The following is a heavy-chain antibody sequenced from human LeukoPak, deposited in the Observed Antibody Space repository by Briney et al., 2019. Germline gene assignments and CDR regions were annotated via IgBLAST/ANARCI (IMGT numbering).Heavy chain of an antibody. D-gene: IGHD3-22*01. CDR2: IYSGGAT. V-gene: IGHV3-53*01. Sequence: PGGSLRLSCAASGFTVSSKYMSWVRRAPGKGLEWVSVIYSGGATYYADSVKGRFTVSRDNSKNTVYLQMNSLRAADTAIYYCARERDSSGYILAYWGQGTLVTVSS. J-gene: IGHJ4*02. CDR1: GFTVSSKY. CDR3: ARERDSSGYILAY.